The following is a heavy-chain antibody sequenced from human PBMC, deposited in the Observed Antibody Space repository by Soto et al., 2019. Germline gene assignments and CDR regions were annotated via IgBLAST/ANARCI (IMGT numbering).Heavy chain of an antibody. CDR1: GYTFTSYD. D-gene: IGHD3-9*01. CDR3: ARGGSLRYFGWLPRYGMDV. Sequence: QVQLVQAGAEVKKPGASVKVSCKASGYTFTSYDINWVRHATGQGLEWMGWMNPNSGNTGYAQKFQGRVTMTRNTSISTAYMELSSLRSEDTAVYYCARGGSLRYFGWLPRYGMDVWGQGTTGTVS. V-gene: IGHV1-8*01. CDR2: MNPNSGNT. J-gene: IGHJ6*02.